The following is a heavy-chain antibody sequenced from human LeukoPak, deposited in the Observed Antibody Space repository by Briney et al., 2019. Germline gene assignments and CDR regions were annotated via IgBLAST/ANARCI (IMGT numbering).Heavy chain of an antibody. J-gene: IGHJ4*02. CDR2: ISYDGSNK. V-gene: IGHV3-30-3*01. Sequence: PGRSLRLSCAASGFTFSSYAMHWVRQAPGKGLEWVADISYDGSNKYYADSVKGRFTISRDNSKNTLYLQMNSLRAEDTAVYYCARDSSIAVAGRIDYWGQGALVTVSS. D-gene: IGHD6-19*01. CDR3: ARDSSIAVAGRIDY. CDR1: GFTFSSYA.